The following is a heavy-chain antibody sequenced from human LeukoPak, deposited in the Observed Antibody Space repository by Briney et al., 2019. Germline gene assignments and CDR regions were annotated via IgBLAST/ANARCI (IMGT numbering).Heavy chain of an antibody. CDR2: IGTAGDT. D-gene: IGHD6-13*01. CDR1: GFTFGSYD. J-gene: IGHJ3*02. Sequence: QPGGSLRLSCAASGFTFGSYDMHWVRQATGKGLEWVSAIGTAGDTYYPGSVKGRFTISRDNSDNTLYLQMNSLRAEDTAVYYCAKGGVLIAAAPRGAFDIWGQGTMVTVSS. CDR3: AKGGVLIAAAPRGAFDI. V-gene: IGHV3-13*04.